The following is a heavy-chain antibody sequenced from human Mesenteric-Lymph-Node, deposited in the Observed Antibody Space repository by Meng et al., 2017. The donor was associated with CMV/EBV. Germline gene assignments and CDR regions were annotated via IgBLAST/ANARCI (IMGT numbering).Heavy chain of an antibody. CDR3: ARRLGIGTYGLGY. J-gene: IGHJ4*02. CDR2: ISYDQTNK. V-gene: IGHV3-30*03. D-gene: IGHD1-26*01. CDR1: GFIFSSYA. Sequence: GGSLRLSCAASGFIFSSYAMHWVRQAPGKGLEWVAVISYDQTNKNYVDSVQGRFTVSRDNSKDTLFLQMNSLRADDTAVYFCARRLGIGTYGLGYWGQGTLVTVSS.